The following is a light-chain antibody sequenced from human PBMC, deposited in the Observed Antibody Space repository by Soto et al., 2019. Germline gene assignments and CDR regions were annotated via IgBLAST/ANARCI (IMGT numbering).Light chain of an antibody. Sequence: AIRMTQSPSSFSASTGDRVTITCRASQGISSYLAWYQQKPGKAPKLLIYKASSLESGVPSRFSGSGSGTEFTLTISSLPPDDFATYYCQQYNSYWTFGQGTKVDIK. CDR3: QQYNSYWT. CDR2: KAS. J-gene: IGKJ1*01. CDR1: QGISSY. V-gene: IGKV1-8*01.